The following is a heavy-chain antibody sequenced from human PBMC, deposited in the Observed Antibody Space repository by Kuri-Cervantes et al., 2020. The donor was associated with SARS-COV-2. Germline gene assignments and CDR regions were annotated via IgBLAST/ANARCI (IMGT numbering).Heavy chain of an antibody. CDR2: IIPILGTA. V-gene: IGHV1-69*10. D-gene: IGHD3-10*01. J-gene: IGHJ1*01. CDR1: GGTFSSYA. Sequence: SVKVSCKASGGTFSSYAISWVRQAPGQGLEWMGGIIPILGTANYAQKFQGRVTMTRDTSISTAYMELSRLRSDDTAVYYCARDGSKGKYFQHWGQGTLVTVSS. CDR3: ARDGSKGKYFQH.